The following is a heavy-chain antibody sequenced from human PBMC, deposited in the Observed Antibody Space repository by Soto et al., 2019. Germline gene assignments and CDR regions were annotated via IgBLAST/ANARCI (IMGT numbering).Heavy chain of an antibody. CDR1: GDSVSSTSTA. CDR3: ARGSEYSGWV. J-gene: IGHJ4*02. CDR2: TYYRSNWYS. D-gene: IGHD6-19*01. V-gene: IGHV6-1*01. Sequence: QVQLQQSGPGLVQPSQTLSLTCAISGDSVSSTSTAWSWIRQSPSRGLEWLGRTYYRSNWYSDYAVSVKSRITLNPDTSKNQFSLQLKSVTPEDTAVYYCARGSEYSGWVWGQGTLVNVSS.